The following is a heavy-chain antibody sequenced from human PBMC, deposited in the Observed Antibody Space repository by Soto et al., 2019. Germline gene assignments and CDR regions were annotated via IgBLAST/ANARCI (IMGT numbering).Heavy chain of an antibody. D-gene: IGHD6-19*01. Sequence: SETLSLTCTVSGDSIGSYYWSWIRQPPGKGLEWIGYMFDSGSTNYNPSLESRVTISVDKSKNQFSLKMNSVTAADTAVYFCVMSPGWYKIDSWGQGILVTVSS. CDR3: VMSPGWYKIDS. CDR1: GDSIGSYY. J-gene: IGHJ4*02. V-gene: IGHV4-59*12. CDR2: MFDSGST.